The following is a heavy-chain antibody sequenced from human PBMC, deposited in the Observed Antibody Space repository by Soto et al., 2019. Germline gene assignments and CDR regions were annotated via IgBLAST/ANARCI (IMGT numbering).Heavy chain of an antibody. D-gene: IGHD6-13*01. CDR1: GVSIRSSNC. CDR2: IYHSVST. V-gene: IGHV4-4*02. CDR3: ATATALYSSSWYGYYYGMDV. J-gene: IGHJ6*01. Sequence: SETLSLTCAVSGVSIRSSNCWSCVRQPPGKGLEWIGEIYHSVSTNYNPSLKSRVTISVDKSKKQFSLKLSSVTAADTAVYYCATATALYSSSWYGYYYGMDVWGQGTTVNVSS.